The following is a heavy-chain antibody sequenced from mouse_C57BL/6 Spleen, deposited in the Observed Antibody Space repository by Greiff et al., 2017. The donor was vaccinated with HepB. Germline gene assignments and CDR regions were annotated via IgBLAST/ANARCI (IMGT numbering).Heavy chain of an antibody. CDR2: IWSGGST. CDR3: AREGIYYGSSYPFAY. J-gene: IGHJ3*01. CDR1: GFSLTSYG. V-gene: IGHV2-2*01. Sequence: VKLVESGPGLVQPSQSLSITCTVSGFSLTSYGVHWVRQSPGKGLEWLGVIWSGGSTDYNAAFISRLSISKDNSKSQVFFKMNSLQADDTAIYYCAREGIYYGSSYPFAYWGQGTLVTVSA. D-gene: IGHD1-1*01.